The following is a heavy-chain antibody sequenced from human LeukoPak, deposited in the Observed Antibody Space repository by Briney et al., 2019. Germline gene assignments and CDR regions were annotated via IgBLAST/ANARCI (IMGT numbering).Heavy chain of an antibody. V-gene: IGHV3-64*04. CDR1: GFTFNSYA. Sequence: GGALRLSCSASGFTFNSYAMHWVRQAPGKGLQYVSTTNNDGSKTYYADSVKGRFTISRDNSKNTLYLQMNSLRAEDTAVYYCAKVWMRERYFDYWGQGTLVTVSS. CDR2: TNNDGSKT. D-gene: IGHD3-3*01. CDR3: AKVWMRERYFDY. J-gene: IGHJ4*02.